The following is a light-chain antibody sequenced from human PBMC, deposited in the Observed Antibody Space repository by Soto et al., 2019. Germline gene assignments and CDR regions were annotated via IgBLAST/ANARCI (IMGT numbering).Light chain of an antibody. V-gene: IGKV1-27*01. J-gene: IGKJ4*01. CDR3: QKYNSAPLT. CDR1: QGISTY. CDR2: AAS. Sequence: DIQMTQSPSSLSASVGDRVTITCRASQGISTYLAWYQQKPGKVPKLLIYAASTLQSGVSYRFSGSGSGTDFTLTISSLQPEDVATYYCQKYNSAPLTFGGGTKVEIK.